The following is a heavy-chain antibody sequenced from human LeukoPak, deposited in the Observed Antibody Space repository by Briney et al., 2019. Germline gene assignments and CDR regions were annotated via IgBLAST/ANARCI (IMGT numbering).Heavy chain of an antibody. J-gene: IGHJ3*02. CDR3: AREELGYCSGGNCHDAFDI. Sequence: SETLPLTCTVSGGSISSYYWSWIRQPPGKGLEWIGYIYYSGRTDYNPSLKSRVTISVDTSRNQFSLKLSSVTAADTAVYYCAREELGYCSGGNCHDAFDIWGQGTMVTVSS. CDR2: IYYSGRT. D-gene: IGHD2-15*01. CDR1: GGSISSYY. V-gene: IGHV4-59*01.